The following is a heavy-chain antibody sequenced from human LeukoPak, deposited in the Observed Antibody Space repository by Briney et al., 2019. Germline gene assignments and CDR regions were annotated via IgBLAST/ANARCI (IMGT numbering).Heavy chain of an antibody. CDR1: GFTFSSYS. Sequence: GGSLRLSCAASGFTFSSYSMNWVLQAPGKGLEWVSYISSSSSTKYYADSVKGRFTISRDNAKNSLYLQMNSLRAEDTAVYYCARERATVTLDAFDIWGQGTMVTVSS. CDR2: ISSSSSTK. D-gene: IGHD4-17*01. V-gene: IGHV3-48*04. J-gene: IGHJ3*02. CDR3: ARERATVTLDAFDI.